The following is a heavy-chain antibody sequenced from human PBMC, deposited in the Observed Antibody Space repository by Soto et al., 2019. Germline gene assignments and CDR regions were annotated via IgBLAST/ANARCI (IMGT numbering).Heavy chain of an antibody. CDR1: GYTFTSYG. V-gene: IGHV1-18*01. J-gene: IGHJ6*02. Sequence: ASVKVSCKASGYTFTSYGISWVRQAPGQGLEWMGWISAYNGNTNYAQKLQGRVTMTTDTSTSTAYMELRSLRSDDTAVYYCARDIEPAGTSFSYYYGMDVWGQGLTVPVSS. CDR3: ARDIEPAGTSFSYYYGMDV. CDR2: ISAYNGNT. D-gene: IGHD2-2*01.